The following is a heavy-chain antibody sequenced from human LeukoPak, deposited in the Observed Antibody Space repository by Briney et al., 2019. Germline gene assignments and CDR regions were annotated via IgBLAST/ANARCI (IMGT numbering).Heavy chain of an antibody. Sequence: ASVKVSCKASGYTFTGYYMHWVRQAPGQGLEWMGRINPNSGGTNYAQKFQGRVTMTRDTSISTAYMELSRLRSDDTAVYYCARVEYSSGWYYFDYWGQGTLVTVSS. CDR1: GYTFTGYY. CDR3: ARVEYSSGWYYFDY. CDR2: INPNSGGT. V-gene: IGHV1-2*06. D-gene: IGHD6-19*01. J-gene: IGHJ4*02.